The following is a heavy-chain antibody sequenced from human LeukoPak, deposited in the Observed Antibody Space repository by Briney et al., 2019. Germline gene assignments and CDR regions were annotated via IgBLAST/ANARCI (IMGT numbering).Heavy chain of an antibody. CDR2: IYSGGST. D-gene: IGHD6-19*01. CDR3: ARGYRYSTGWYYFDF. V-gene: IGHV3-66*01. J-gene: IGHJ4*02. CDR1: GFTFSSNY. Sequence: GGSLRLSCAAPGFTFSSNYMSWVRQAPGKGLEWVSVIYSGGSTYYADSVKGRFTISRDNSKNTLYLQMNNLRDEDTAVYYCARGYRYSTGWYYFDFWGQGTLVTVSS.